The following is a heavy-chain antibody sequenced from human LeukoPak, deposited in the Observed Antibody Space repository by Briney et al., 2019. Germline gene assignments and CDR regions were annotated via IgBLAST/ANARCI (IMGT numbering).Heavy chain of an antibody. CDR2: IDYSGST. CDR1: GGTISSYY. CDR3: ARDRRRDLLHAFDI. D-gene: IGHD1-26*01. V-gene: IGHV4-59*01. J-gene: IGHJ3*02. Sequence: SETLSLTCTVSGGTISSYYRSWIRQPPGKGLELIAYIDYSGSTNYNPSLKSRVTISVDASKNQFSLKLSSVTAADTAVYYCARDRRRDLLHAFDIWGQGTMVTVSS.